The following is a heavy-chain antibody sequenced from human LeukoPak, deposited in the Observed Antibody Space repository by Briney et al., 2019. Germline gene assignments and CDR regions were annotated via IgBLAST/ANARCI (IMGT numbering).Heavy chain of an antibody. Sequence: GESLKISCTASGYNFNNLWIGWVRQMPGKGLEWMGIIYPGDYDTRYSPSFQGQVTISADKSISTAYLQWSSLKASDTAMYYCVRPRPFDIWGQGTTVTVSS. V-gene: IGHV5-51*01. CDR3: VRPRPFDI. J-gene: IGHJ3*02. CDR2: IYPGDYDT. CDR1: GYNFNNLW.